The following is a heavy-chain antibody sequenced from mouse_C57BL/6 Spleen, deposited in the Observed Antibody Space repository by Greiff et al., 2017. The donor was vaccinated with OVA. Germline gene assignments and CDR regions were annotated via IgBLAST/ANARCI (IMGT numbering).Heavy chain of an antibody. CDR1: GYTFPSYW. D-gene: IGHD2-3*01. Sequence: QVQLQQPGAELVRPGSSVKLSCKASGYTFPSYWMPWVKQRPIQGLDWIGNIYPSDSETHYNQKFKDKATLTVDKSSSTAYMQLSSLTSEDSAVYDCARDDGDYWGQGTTLTVSS. V-gene: IGHV1-52*01. CDR3: ARDDGDY. J-gene: IGHJ2*01. CDR2: IYPSDSET.